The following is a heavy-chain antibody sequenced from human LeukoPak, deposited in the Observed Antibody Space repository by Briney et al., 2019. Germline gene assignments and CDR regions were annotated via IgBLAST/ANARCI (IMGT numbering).Heavy chain of an antibody. V-gene: IGHV3-53*01. D-gene: IGHD6-19*01. CDR2: IYRGGAT. Sequence: GGSLRLSCAVSGFIGGDGYMNWVRQAPGKGLEWLSVIYRGGATYYADSVKGRFTISRDNSKNTLYLQMNSLRAEDTAVYYCAKVTYSSGWTRDYWGQGTLVTVSS. CDR1: GFIGGDGY. J-gene: IGHJ4*02. CDR3: AKVTYSSGWTRDY.